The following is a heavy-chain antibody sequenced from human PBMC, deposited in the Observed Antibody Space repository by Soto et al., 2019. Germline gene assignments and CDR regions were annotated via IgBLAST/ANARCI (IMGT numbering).Heavy chain of an antibody. CDR3: ARGSFAYSSSGGNWFDP. J-gene: IGHJ5*02. CDR2: INHSGST. CDR1: GGSFSGYY. D-gene: IGHD6-13*01. Sequence: PSETLSLTCAVYGGSFSGYYWSWIRQPPGKGLEWIGEINHSGSTNYNPSLKSRVTISVDTSKNQFSLKLSSVTAADTAVYYCARGSFAYSSSGGNWFDPWGQGTLVTVSS. V-gene: IGHV4-34*01.